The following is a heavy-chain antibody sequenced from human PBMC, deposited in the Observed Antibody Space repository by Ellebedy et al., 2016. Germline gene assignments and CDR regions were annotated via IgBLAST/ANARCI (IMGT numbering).Heavy chain of an antibody. CDR3: ARVPTTGRYSYGYRGDY. CDR2: IYYSGST. V-gene: IGHV4-30-4*01. D-gene: IGHD5-18*01. Sequence: SETLSLXCTVSGGSISSGDYYWSWIRQPPGKGLEWIGYIYYSGSTYYNPSLKSRVTISVDTSKNQFSLKLSSVTAADTAVYYCARVPTTGRYSYGYRGDYWGQGTLVTVSS. CDR1: GGSISSGDYY. J-gene: IGHJ4*02.